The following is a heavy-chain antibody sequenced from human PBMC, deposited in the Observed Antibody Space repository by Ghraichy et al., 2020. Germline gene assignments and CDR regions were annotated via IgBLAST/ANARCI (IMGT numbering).Heavy chain of an antibody. CDR2: IYSGGST. V-gene: IGHV3-66*01. CDR3: AREERLLLTGAWYFDL. CDR1: GFTVSSNY. Sequence: GGSLRLSCAASGFTVSSNYMSWVRQAPGKGLEWVSVIYSGGSTYYADSVKGRFTISRDNSKNTLYLQMNSLRAEDTAVYYCAREERLLLTGAWYFDLLGRGTLVTVSS. J-gene: IGHJ2*01. D-gene: IGHD2-15*01.